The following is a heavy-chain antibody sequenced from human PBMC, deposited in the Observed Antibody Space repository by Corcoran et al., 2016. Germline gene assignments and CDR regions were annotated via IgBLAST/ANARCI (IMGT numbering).Heavy chain of an antibody. Sequence: QVQLQQWGAGLLKPSETLSLPCAVYGGSFSGYYWSWIRQPPGQGLEWIGEINHSGSTNYNPSLKSRVTISVDTSKNQFSLKLSSVTAADTAVYYCARGPGNIVVVPAAIQHYYYGMDVWGQGTTVTVSS. CDR3: ARGPGNIVVVPAAIQHYYYGMDV. D-gene: IGHD2-2*02. CDR2: INHSGST. V-gene: IGHV4-34*01. J-gene: IGHJ6*02. CDR1: GGSFSGYY.